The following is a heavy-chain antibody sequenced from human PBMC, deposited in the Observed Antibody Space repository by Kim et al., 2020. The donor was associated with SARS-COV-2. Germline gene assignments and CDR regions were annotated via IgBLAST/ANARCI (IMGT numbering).Heavy chain of an antibody. CDR2: IKSKANNYAT. J-gene: IGHJ6*02. CDR3: TRLDKDSSGSYYYYGMDV. D-gene: IGHD3-22*01. V-gene: IGHV3-73*01. Sequence: GGSLRLSCAASGFTFSDSSIHWVRQASGKGLEWVGRIKSKANNYATAYAASVKGRFTISRDDSKNTAYLQMNSLKTEDTAVYYCTRLDKDSSGSYYYYGMDVWGQGTTVTVSS. CDR1: GFTFSDSS.